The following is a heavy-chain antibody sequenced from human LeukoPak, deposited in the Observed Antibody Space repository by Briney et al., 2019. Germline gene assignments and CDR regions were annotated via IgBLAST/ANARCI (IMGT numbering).Heavy chain of an antibody. V-gene: IGHV4-59*01. CDR2: IYYSGST. J-gene: IGHJ4*02. D-gene: IGHD6-19*01. CDR1: GGSIISYY. CDR3: ASGGSSGWSHWGY. Sequence: SETLSLTCTVSGGSIISYYWSWIRQPPGKGLEWIGYIYYSGSTNYNPSLKSRVTISVDTSKNQFSLKLSSVTAADTAVYYCASGGSSGWSHWGYWGQGTLVTVSS.